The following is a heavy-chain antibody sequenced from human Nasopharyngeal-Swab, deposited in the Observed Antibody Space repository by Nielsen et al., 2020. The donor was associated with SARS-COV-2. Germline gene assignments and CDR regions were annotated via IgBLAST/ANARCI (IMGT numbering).Heavy chain of an antibody. CDR2: ISWNSGSI. CDR3: AKARRTDTYGYECFDS. V-gene: IGHV3-9*01. CDR1: GFTFDDYA. D-gene: IGHD5-18*01. Sequence: SLKISCAASGFTFDDYAMHWVRQAPGTGLEWVSGISWNSGSIGYADSVKGRFTISRDNAKNSLYLQMNSLRAEDTALYYCAKARRTDTYGYECFDSWGQGTLVTISS. J-gene: IGHJ4*02.